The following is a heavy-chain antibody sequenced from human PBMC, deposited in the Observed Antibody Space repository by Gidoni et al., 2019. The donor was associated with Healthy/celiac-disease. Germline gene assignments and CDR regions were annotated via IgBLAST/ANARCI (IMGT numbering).Heavy chain of an antibody. CDR1: GFTFSSYA. CDR2: ISYDGSNK. V-gene: IGHV3-30-3*01. J-gene: IGHJ5*02. Sequence: QVQLVESGGGVVQPGRSLRLSCATSGFTFSSYAIHWVRQAPGKGLEWVAVISYDGSNKYYADSVKGRFTISRDNSKNTLYLQMNSLRAEDTAVYYCARDFLGYGSGSYDGWFDPWGQGTLVTVSS. CDR3: ARDFLGYGSGSYDGWFDP. D-gene: IGHD3-10*01.